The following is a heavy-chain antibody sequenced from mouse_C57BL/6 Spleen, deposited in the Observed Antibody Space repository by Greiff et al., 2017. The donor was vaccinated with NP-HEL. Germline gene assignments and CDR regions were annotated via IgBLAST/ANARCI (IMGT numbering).Heavy chain of an antibody. D-gene: IGHD2-3*01. V-gene: IGHV1-15*01. CDR2: IDPETGGT. CDR3: TRGHDGYSFAY. CDR1: GYTFTDYE. J-gene: IGHJ3*01. Sequence: QVQLQQSGAELVRPGASVTLSCKASGYTFTDYEMHWVKQTPVHGLEWIGAIDPETGGTAYNQKFKGKAILTADKYSSTAYMELRSLTSEDSAVYYCTRGHDGYSFAYWGQGTLVTVSA.